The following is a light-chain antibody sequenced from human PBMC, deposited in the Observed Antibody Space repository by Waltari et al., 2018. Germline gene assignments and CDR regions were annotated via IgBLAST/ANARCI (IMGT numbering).Light chain of an antibody. V-gene: IGKV3-11*01. CDR3: QQRSSWPPLT. J-gene: IGKJ4*01. Sequence: EIVLTQSPATLSLSPGERATPSCRASQSVSNYLAWYQQKPGQAPRLLIYDASNRATGIPARFSGSGSGTDFTLTISSLEPEDFAVYHCQQRSSWPPLTFGGGTKVEIK. CDR1: QSVSNY. CDR2: DAS.